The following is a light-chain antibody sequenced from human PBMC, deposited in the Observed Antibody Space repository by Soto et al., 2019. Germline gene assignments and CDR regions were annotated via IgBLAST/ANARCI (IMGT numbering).Light chain of an antibody. J-gene: IGKJ1*01. CDR2: KAS. CDR1: QAISSW. CDR3: QHYNSYSEA. Sequence: QMTQSPYTLSVSIGDRVTITCRASQAISSWLAWYQQKPGKAPKLLIYKASTLKSGVPSRFSGSGSGTEFTLTICSLQPDDFATYYCQHYNSYSEAFGQG. V-gene: IGKV1-5*03.